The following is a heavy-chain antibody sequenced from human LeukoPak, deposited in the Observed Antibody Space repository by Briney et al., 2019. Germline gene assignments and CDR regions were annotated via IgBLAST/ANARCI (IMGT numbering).Heavy chain of an antibody. D-gene: IGHD1-1*01. Sequence: SQTLSLTCAISGDSVSRNRATWNWISQSPSRGLEGLGRTFYTSKWYNEYVEAVKSRITIIADTSKNQVSLQLNSVTPEDTAIYYCARQNTDITTSDVWGQGTTVTVSS. CDR1: GDSVSRNRAT. V-gene: IGHV6-1*01. J-gene: IGHJ6*02. CDR2: TFYTSKWYN. CDR3: ARQNTDITTSDV.